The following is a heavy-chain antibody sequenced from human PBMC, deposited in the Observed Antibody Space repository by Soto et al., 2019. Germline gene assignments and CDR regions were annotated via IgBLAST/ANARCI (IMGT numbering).Heavy chain of an antibody. V-gene: IGHV1-69*02. J-gene: IGHJ5*02. CDR1: GGTFSSYT. CDR2: IIPILGIA. Sequence: SVKVSCKASGGTFSSYTISWVRQAPGQGLEWKGRIIPILGIANYAQKFQGRVTITADKSTSTAYMELSSLRSEDTAVYYCASAMSITIFRVVIKDYDILTGYYPFDPWGQGTLVTVSS. CDR3: ASAMSITIFRVVIKDYDILTGYYPFDP. D-gene: IGHD3-9*01.